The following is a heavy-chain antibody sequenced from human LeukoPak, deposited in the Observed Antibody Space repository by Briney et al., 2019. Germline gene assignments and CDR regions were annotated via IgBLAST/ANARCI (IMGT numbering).Heavy chain of an antibody. V-gene: IGHV1-3*01. J-gene: IGHJ4*02. D-gene: IGHD6-19*01. CDR1: GYTFTSYA. Sequence: GASVKVSCKASGYTFTSYAMHWVRQAPGQRLEWMGWINAGNGNTKYSQKFQGGVTITRDTSASTAYMELSSLRSEDTAVYYCARANSGWYQYYFDYWGQGTLVTVSS. CDR2: INAGNGNT. CDR3: ARANSGWYQYYFDY.